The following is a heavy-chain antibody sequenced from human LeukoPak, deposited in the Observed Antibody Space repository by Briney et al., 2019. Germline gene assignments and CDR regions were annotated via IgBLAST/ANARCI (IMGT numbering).Heavy chain of an antibody. J-gene: IGHJ4*02. D-gene: IGHD4-17*01. Sequence: GGSLRLSCAASGFIFSTYSMNWVRQAPGKGLEWVSSISSSSSYIYYADSVKGRFTISRDNAKKSLYLQMNSLSAEDTAVYYCARSVTTLNTNFDYWGQGTLVTVSS. CDR2: ISSSSSYI. CDR1: GFIFSTYS. CDR3: ARSVTTLNTNFDY. V-gene: IGHV3-21*01.